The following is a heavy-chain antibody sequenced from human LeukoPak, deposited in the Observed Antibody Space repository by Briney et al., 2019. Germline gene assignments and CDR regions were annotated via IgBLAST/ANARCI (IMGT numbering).Heavy chain of an antibody. CDR1: GYTFIDYY. V-gene: IGHV1-2*02. CDR2: VGPNTGGT. Sequence: ASVKVSCKASGYTFIDYYIHWVRQAPGQGLEWMGWVGPNTGGTYYAQTFQGRVTMTSAASLSTVYMELTSLTYDDTAVYYCARGSRFHSQNSFDTWGQGTLITVSS. J-gene: IGHJ5*01. D-gene: IGHD3-10*01. CDR3: ARGSRFHSQNSFDT.